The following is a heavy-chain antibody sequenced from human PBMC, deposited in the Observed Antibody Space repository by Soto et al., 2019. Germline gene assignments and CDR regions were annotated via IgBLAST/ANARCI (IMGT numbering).Heavy chain of an antibody. J-gene: IGHJ4*02. CDR2: ISDDGRNT. D-gene: IGHD3-3*01. Sequence: QVQLVESGGGVVQPGRSLRLSCAASGFTFSRHTMHWVRQAPGKGLEWVAAISDDGRNTYYADSEKGRFTISRDNSKNMLYLQRNSLISEDTTVHHCAREVYYDFWSGFNTHPYYFDDWGQGTLVTVSS. CDR1: GFTFSRHT. V-gene: IGHV3-30*04. CDR3: AREVYYDFWSGFNTHPYYFDD.